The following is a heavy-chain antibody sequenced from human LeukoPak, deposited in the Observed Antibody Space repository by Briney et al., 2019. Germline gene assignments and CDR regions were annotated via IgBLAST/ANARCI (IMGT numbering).Heavy chain of an antibody. Sequence: PGGSLRLSCGASGYTFSDYTMNWVRQAPGKGPEWMSYISSGGSVMHYADSVKGRFTISRDNVENSLYLEMNSLKVEDTAVYYCPRDLEYWGQGVLVTVSS. V-gene: IGHV3-48*01. CDR2: ISSGGSVM. CDR1: GYTFSDYT. J-gene: IGHJ4*02. CDR3: PRDLEY.